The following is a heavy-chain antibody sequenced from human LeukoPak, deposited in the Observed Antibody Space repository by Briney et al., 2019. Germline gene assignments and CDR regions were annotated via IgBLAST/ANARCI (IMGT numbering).Heavy chain of an antibody. D-gene: IGHD5-12*01. CDR2: INAGNGNT. Sequence: ASVKVSCKTSGYTFTSYLLHWVRLAPGQSLEWMGWINAGNGNTKYSQRFQGRVTLSRDTSATTAYMELSDLTSEDTAVYYCARGGIRGYSAFDNLDFWGLRTHVTVSS. CDR1: GYTFTSYL. CDR3: ARGGIRGYSAFDNLDF. V-gene: IGHV1-3*01. J-gene: IGHJ4*02.